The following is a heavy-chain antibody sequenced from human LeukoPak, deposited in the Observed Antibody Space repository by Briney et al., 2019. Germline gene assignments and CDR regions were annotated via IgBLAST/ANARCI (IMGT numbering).Heavy chain of an antibody. V-gene: IGHV3-23*01. CDR1: GFTFSSYA. J-gene: IGHJ4*02. D-gene: IGHD6-19*01. CDR2: ISGSGGGT. CDR3: AKDIPGYSSGWYVSLPGY. Sequence: GGSLRLSCAASGFTFSSYAMSWVRQAPGKGLEWVSAISGSGGGTYYADSVKGRFTISRDNSKNTLYRQMNSLGAEDTAVYYCAKDIPGYSSGWYVSLPGYWGQGTLVTVSS.